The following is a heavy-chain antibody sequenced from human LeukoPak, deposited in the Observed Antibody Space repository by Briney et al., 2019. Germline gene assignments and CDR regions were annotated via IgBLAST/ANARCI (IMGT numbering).Heavy chain of an antibody. CDR1: GFTFSNYA. Sequence: GGSLRLSCAASGFTFSNYAMNWVRQAPGKGLEWVSGISASGSLTYYADSVKGRFTISRDNSKSILFLQMNSLTVEDTAIYYWAKGWFGETLHGPHDHWGQGTLVTVSS. V-gene: IGHV3-23*01. D-gene: IGHD3-10*01. CDR2: ISASGSLT. J-gene: IGHJ4*02. CDR3: AKGWFGETLHGPHDH.